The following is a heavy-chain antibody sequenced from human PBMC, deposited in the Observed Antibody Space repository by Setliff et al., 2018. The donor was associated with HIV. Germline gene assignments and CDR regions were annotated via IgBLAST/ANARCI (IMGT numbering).Heavy chain of an antibody. CDR2: IRADNGNT. V-gene: IGHV1-18*01. CDR1: GYTFTSHG. J-gene: IGHJ6*03. CDR3: ARGLTAANYQNYYYMDV. D-gene: IGHD2-2*01. Sequence: ASVKVSCKASGYTFTSHGISWVRQAPGQGLEWMGWIRADNGNTNYAQKLQGRVTMTTDTSISTAYMELSSLRSEDTAVYYCARGLTAANYQNYYYMDVWGKGTTVTVSS.